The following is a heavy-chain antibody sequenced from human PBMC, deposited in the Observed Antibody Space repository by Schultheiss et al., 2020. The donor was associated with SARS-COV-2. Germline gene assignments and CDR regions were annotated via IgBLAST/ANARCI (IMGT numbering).Heavy chain of an antibody. CDR1: GFTFSSYD. V-gene: IGHV3-13*01. Sequence: GGSLRLSCAASGFTFSSYDMHWVRQATGKGLEWVSAIGTAGDTYYPGSVKGRFTISRENAKNSLYLQMNSLRAEDTAVYYCAREYDFWSGVDYWGQGTLVTVSS. D-gene: IGHD3-3*01. J-gene: IGHJ4*02. CDR2: IGTAGDT. CDR3: AREYDFWSGVDY.